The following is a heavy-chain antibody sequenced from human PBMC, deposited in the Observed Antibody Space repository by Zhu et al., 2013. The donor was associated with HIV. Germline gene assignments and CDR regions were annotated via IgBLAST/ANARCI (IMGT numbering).Heavy chain of an antibody. Sequence: QVQLQESGPRLVKPSETLSLTCAVSGGSVSSRDFHWSWIRQSPGKGPEWIGHVSYSGTTKYNPSLESRVTIAVDTSKNQFSLQLTSVTAADTAVYFCAREPPGAVKYFDYLKGGYMDVWGKGSSVSVSS. CDR1: GGSVSSRDFH. J-gene: IGHJ6*03. CDR2: VSYSGTT. V-gene: IGHV4-61*08. D-gene: IGHD3-9*01. CDR3: AREPPGAVKYFDYLKGGYMDV.